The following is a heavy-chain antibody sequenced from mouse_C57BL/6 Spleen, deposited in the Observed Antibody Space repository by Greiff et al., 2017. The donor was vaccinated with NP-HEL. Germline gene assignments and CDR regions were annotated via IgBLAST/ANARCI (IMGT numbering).Heavy chain of an antibody. CDR1: GFTFSSYA. J-gene: IGHJ2*01. Sequence: EVMLVESGGGLVKPGGSLKLSCAASGFTFSSYAMSWVRQTPEKRLEWVATISDGGSYTYYPDNVKGRFTISRDNATNNLYLQMSHLKSEDTAMYYCARVGGNPYYCDYGGKGTTLTVSS. V-gene: IGHV5-4*03. D-gene: IGHD2-1*01. CDR2: ISDGGSYT. CDR3: ARVGGNPYYCDY.